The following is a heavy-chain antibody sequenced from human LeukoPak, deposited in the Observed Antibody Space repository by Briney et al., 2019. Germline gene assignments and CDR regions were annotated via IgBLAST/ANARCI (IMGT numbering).Heavy chain of an antibody. CDR1: GYTFTSYY. CDR3: ARAYADYVPFDY. Sequence: WASVKVSCKASGYTFTSYYMHWVRQAPGQGLEWMGIINPSGGSTTYAQKFQGRVTMTRDTSTRTVYMELSSLRSEDTAVYYCARAYADYVPFDYWGQGTLVTVSS. V-gene: IGHV1-46*01. D-gene: IGHD4-17*01. J-gene: IGHJ4*02. CDR2: INPSGGST.